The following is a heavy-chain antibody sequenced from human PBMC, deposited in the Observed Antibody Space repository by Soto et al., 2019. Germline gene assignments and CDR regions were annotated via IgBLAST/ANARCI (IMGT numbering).Heavy chain of an antibody. CDR2: ISWNSGSI. CDR3: VKDIHEQWLVSHFEY. V-gene: IGHV3-9*01. Sequence: EVQLVESGGGSVQPGRSLRLSCVASGFTFESYAMHWVRQVPGKGLEGVSGISWNSGSIGYEDSVKGRFTISRDHAQKSLYLEMNSLRVEDTAFYYCVKDIHEQWLVSHFEYWGQGALVTVSS. D-gene: IGHD6-19*01. CDR1: GFTFESYA. J-gene: IGHJ4*02.